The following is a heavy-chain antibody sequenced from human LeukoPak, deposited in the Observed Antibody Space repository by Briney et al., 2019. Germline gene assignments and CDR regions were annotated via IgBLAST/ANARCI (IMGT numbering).Heavy chain of an antibody. CDR1: GFTFSSYA. Sequence: GGSLRLSCAASGFTFSSYAMSWVRQAPGKGLEWVANTKQDETEKHYADSVKGRFTISRDNAQNSLYLQMNSLRAEDTAVYFCARNRQWLLADYWGQGTVVTVSS. V-gene: IGHV3-7*04. CDR3: ARNRQWLLADY. D-gene: IGHD3-22*01. CDR2: TKQDETEK. J-gene: IGHJ4*02.